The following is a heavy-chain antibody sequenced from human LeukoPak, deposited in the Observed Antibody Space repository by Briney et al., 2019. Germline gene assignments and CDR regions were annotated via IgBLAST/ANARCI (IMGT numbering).Heavy chain of an antibody. D-gene: IGHD1-26*01. J-gene: IGHJ3*02. V-gene: IGHV3-9*01. CDR2: ISWNSDNI. Sequence: GGSLRLSCAAPGFTFDDYAMHWVRHAPGKGLEWVSSISWNSDNIGYADSVKGRFTISRDNSKNTLYPQMNSLRAEDTAVYYCASLPRQLVLGGAFDIWGQGTMVTVSS. CDR3: ASLPRQLVLGGAFDI. CDR1: GFTFDDYA.